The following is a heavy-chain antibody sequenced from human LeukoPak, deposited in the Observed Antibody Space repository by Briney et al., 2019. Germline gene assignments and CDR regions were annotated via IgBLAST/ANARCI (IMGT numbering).Heavy chain of an antibody. D-gene: IGHD3-3*01. CDR1: GFTFSSYG. V-gene: IGHV3-30*18. J-gene: IGHJ3*02. CDR3: AKRIVLRFFSVGAFDI. Sequence: GGSLRLSCAASGFTFSSYGMHWVRQAPGKGLEWVAVISYDGSSKYYADSVKGRFTISRDNSKNTLYLQMNSLRAEDTAVYYCAKRIVLRFFSVGAFDIWGQGTMVTVSS. CDR2: ISYDGSSK.